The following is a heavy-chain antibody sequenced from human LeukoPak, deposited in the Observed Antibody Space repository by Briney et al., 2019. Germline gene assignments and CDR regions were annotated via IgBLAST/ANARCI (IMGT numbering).Heavy chain of an antibody. CDR1: GGSISSYY. V-gene: IGHV4-59*01. D-gene: IGHD3-3*01. CDR3: ARFLAADWFDP. CDR2: IYYSGST. Sequence: PSQTLSLTCTVSGGSISSYYWCWILQPPGKGLEWIGYIYYSGSTNYNPSLKSRVTISVDTSKNQFSLKLSSVTAADTAVYYCARFLAADWFDPWGQGTLVTVSS. J-gene: IGHJ5*02.